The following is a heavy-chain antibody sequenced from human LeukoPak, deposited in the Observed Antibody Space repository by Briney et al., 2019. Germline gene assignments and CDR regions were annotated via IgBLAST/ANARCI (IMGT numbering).Heavy chain of an antibody. D-gene: IGHD1-7*01. V-gene: IGHV3-30-3*01. CDR2: ISYDGSNK. CDR3: ARGNWNYGRTIDH. CDR1: GFTFRSYA. Sequence: PGRSLRLSCAASGFTFRSYAMHWVRQAPGKGLEWVAVISYDGSNKYYADSVKGRFTISRDNSKNTLYLQMNSLRAEDTVVYFCARGNWNYGRTIDHWGQGTLVTVSS. J-gene: IGHJ5*02.